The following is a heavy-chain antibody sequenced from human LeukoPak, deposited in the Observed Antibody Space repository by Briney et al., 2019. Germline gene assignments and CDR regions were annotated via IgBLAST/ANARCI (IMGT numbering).Heavy chain of an antibody. D-gene: IGHD6-19*01. V-gene: IGHV4-34*01. J-gene: IGHJ6*03. CDR3: ARRGEGSGWFLYYYMDV. Sequence: SETLSLTCAGYGGSFSGYYWSWIRQPPGKGLEWIGEINHSGSTNYNPSLKSRVTISVDTSKNQFSLKLSSVTAADTAVYYCARRGEGSGWFLYYYMDVWGKGTTVTISS. CDR2: INHSGST. CDR1: GGSFSGYY.